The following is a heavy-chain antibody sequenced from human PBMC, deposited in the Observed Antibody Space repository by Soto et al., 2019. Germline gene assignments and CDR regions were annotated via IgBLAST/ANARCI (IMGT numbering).Heavy chain of an antibody. J-gene: IGHJ4*02. V-gene: IGHV5-10-1*01. Sequence: GESLKISCEASGYMFPIYHISWVRQMPGKGLELVGKIDPSDCRTMYRPSYPARITISVDKSINTAYLEWGRLKASETAMYYCARHDSSGDFDFWGQGTQVSVSS. D-gene: IGHD5-12*01. CDR3: ARHDSSGDFDF. CDR2: IDPSDCRT. CDR1: GYMFPIYH.